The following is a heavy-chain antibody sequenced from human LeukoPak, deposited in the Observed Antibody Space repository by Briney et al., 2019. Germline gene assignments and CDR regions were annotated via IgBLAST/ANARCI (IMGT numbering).Heavy chain of an antibody. J-gene: IGHJ5*02. CDR2: MNYGGTS. CDR3: ARLVPPGWFDP. CDR1: GGSLSSSSTSY. V-gene: IGHV4-39*01. Sequence: SETLSLTCTVSGGSLSSSSTSYWGWIRQPPGKGLEWIGSMNYGGTSHYNPSLKSRVTISVDTSKKHFSLKLSSVTAADTAVYYCARLVPPGWFDPWGQGTLVTVSS.